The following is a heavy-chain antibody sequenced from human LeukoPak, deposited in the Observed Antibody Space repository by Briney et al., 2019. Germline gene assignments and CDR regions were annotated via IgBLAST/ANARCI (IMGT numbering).Heavy chain of an antibody. CDR2: IYYSGST. J-gene: IGHJ3*02. D-gene: IGHD6-13*01. Sequence: SETLSLTCTVSGGSISSSSYYWGWIRQPPGKGLEWIGSIYYSGSTYYNPSLKSRVTISVDTSKNQFSLKLSSVTAADTAVYYCARGEQLEAFDIWGQGTMVTVSS. CDR1: GGSISSSSYY. CDR3: ARGEQLEAFDI. V-gene: IGHV4-39*07.